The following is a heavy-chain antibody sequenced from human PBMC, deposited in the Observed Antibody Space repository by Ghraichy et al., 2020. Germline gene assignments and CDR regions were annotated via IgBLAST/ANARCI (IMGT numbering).Heavy chain of an antibody. V-gene: IGHV3-7*01. CDR1: GSTYRTSW. CDR2: IKQDGSEK. CDR3: GRGAGWWDY. Sequence: GGSLRLSCSDSGSTYRTSWLHSVSEASCTGLDWVASIKQDGSEKYYVDSVKGRFTISRDNSMNSLCLQMNSLRAEDTAVYYCGRGAGWWDYWGQGTLVTVA. J-gene: IGHJ4*02. D-gene: IGHD2-15*01.